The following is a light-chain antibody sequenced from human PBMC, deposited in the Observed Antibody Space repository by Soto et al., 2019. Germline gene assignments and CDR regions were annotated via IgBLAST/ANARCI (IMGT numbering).Light chain of an antibody. CDR2: GAS. J-gene: IGKJ1*01. CDR1: QSVSSSY. Sequence: EIVLTQSPGTPSLSPGERATLSCRPSQSVSSSYLAWYQQKPGQAPRLLIYGASSRATGIPDRFSGSGSGTEFTLTISRLEPEDFAVYYCQQYGSSPWTFGQGTKVDI. CDR3: QQYGSSPWT. V-gene: IGKV3-20*01.